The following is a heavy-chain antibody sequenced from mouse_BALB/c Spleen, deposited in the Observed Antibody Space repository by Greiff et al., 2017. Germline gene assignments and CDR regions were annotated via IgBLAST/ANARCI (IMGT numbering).Heavy chain of an antibody. CDR1: GYTFSSYW. J-gene: IGHJ2*01. CDR3: ARRGAYYRYDGDFDY. Sequence: VQLQQSGAELMKPGASVKISCKATGYTFSSYWIEWVKQRPGHGLEWIGEILPGSGSTNYNEKFKGKATFTADTSSNTAYMQLSSLTSEDSAVYYCARRGAYYRYDGDFDYWGQGTTLTVSS. CDR2: ILPGSGST. V-gene: IGHV1-9*01. D-gene: IGHD2-14*01.